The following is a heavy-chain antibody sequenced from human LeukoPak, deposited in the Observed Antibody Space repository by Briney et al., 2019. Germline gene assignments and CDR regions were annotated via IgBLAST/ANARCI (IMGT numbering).Heavy chain of an antibody. D-gene: IGHD6-19*01. CDR1: GFTFSSYG. CDR2: IRYDGSNK. V-gene: IGHV3-33*08. CDR3: ARQHSGWYSYNWFDP. Sequence: PGGSLRLSCAASGFTFSSYGMHWVRQAPGKGLEWVAFIRYDGSNKYYADSVKGRFSISRDNAKNSLYLQMNSLRAEDTAVYYCARQHSGWYSYNWFDPWGQGTLVTVSS. J-gene: IGHJ5*02.